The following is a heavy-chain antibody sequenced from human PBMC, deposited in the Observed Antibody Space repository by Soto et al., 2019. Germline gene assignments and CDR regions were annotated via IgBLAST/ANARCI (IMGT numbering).Heavy chain of an antibody. J-gene: IGHJ4*02. Sequence: QVQLVQSGAEVKKPGSSVKVSCKASGGTFSSYSISWVRQAPGQGLEWMGGIIPIFRIANYAQKFQGRLTMTADESTSTADVELSSLRSDDTARYFGARGRDEYQVRKGFDYWGQGALVTVSS. CDR1: GGTFSSYS. CDR3: ARGRDEYQVRKGFDY. D-gene: IGHD2-2*01. CDR2: IIPIFRIA. V-gene: IGHV1-69*01.